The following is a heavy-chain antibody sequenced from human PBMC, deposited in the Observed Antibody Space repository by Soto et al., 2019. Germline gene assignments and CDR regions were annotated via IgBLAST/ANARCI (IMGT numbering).Heavy chain of an antibody. CDR1: GASFGSGSYS. V-gene: IGHV4-30-2*01. J-gene: IGHJ4*02. Sequence: QLQLQESGSGLVRPSQTLSLTCTVSGASFGSGSYSWNWIRQPPGKGLEWIGYLHHSGDTYFNPSLRRRVSISVDRSNNQFSLKLISVTAADTAVYYCARFPLWFGELDYWGQGALVTVSS. CDR2: LHHSGDT. D-gene: IGHD3-10*01. CDR3: ARFPLWFGELDY.